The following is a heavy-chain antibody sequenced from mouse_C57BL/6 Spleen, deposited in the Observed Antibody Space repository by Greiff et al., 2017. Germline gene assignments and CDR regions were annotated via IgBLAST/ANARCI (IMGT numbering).Heavy chain of an antibody. V-gene: IGHV1-54*01. J-gene: IGHJ4*01. D-gene: IGHD2-1*01. Sequence: QVQLQQSGAELVRPGTSVKVSCKASGYAFTNYLIEWVKQRPGQGLEWIGVINPGSGGTNYNEKFKGKATLTADKSSSTAYMQLSSLTSEDSAVYFWARTYGNYDAMDYWGQGTSGNVSS. CDR3: ARTYGNYDAMDY. CDR1: GYAFTNYL. CDR2: INPGSGGT.